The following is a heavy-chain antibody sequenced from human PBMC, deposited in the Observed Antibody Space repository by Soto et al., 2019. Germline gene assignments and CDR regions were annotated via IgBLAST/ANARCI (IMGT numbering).Heavy chain of an antibody. Sequence: QVQLAQSGAEVRKPGASVKVSCKVSGDSFMSYGITWVRQVPGQGLEWIGWSATHNGDTEYARQFLGRVTLTKDTSTNTAYLELRSLTFEDTAVYYCARGGYSSTWSNLLDRSGLDVWGQGTTVTVSS. CDR3: ARGGYSSTWSNLLDRSGLDV. V-gene: IGHV1-18*01. J-gene: IGHJ6*02. CDR1: GDSFMSYG. D-gene: IGHD6-13*01. CDR2: SATHNGDT.